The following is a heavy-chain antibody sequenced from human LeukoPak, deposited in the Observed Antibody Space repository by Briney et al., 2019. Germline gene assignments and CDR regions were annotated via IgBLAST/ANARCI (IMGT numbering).Heavy chain of an antibody. CDR3: ARGFQGSGSHCFDY. CDR2: IYYSGST. Sequence: SETLSLTCTVSGGSISSSSYYWGWIRQPPGKGLEWIGSIYYSGSTYYNPSLKSRVTISVDTSKNQFSLKLSSVTAADTAVYYCARGFQGSGSHCFDYWGQGTLVTVSS. V-gene: IGHV4-39*07. J-gene: IGHJ4*02. D-gene: IGHD3-10*01. CDR1: GGSISSSSYY.